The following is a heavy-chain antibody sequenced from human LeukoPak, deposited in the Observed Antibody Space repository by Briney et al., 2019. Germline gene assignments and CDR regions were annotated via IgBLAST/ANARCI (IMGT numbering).Heavy chain of an antibody. V-gene: IGHV3-74*01. J-gene: IGHJ4*02. CDR3: ARDITLTRGGRSDY. CDR2: INSDGKAT. CDR1: GFTFSSYW. D-gene: IGHD3-10*01. Sequence: TGGSLRLSCAASGFTFSSYWMYWVRQAPGKGLVWVSRINSDGKATNYADSVKGRFTISRDNAKNTLYLQMNSLRAEDTAVYYCARDITLTRGGRSDYWGQGTLVTVSA.